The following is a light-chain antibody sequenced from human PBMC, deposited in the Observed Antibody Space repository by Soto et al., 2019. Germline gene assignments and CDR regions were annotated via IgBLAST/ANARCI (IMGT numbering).Light chain of an antibody. CDR3: SSYTSSSTFYV. J-gene: IGLJ1*01. CDR1: SSDVGGYND. Sequence: QSVLTQPASVSGSPGQSITISCTGTSSDVGGYNDVSWYQQHPGKAPKLMIYDVSNRPSGVSNRFSGSKSGNTASLTISGLQAEDEADYYCSSYTSSSTFYVFGTGTKVTVL. CDR2: DVS. V-gene: IGLV2-14*01.